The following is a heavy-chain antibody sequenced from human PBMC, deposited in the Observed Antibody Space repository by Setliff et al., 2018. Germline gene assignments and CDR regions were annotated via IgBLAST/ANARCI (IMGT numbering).Heavy chain of an antibody. CDR1: GDSISSGDYF. D-gene: IGHD1-26*01. CDR3: AREVGTSTSSDAFDV. J-gene: IGHJ3*01. V-gene: IGHV4-30-4*08. Sequence: KPSETLSFTCTVSGDSISSGDYFWSWIRQPPGKGLEWIAYIYHSGSAYYNPSLKSRVTMSVDTSKNQFSLHLTSVTAADTAVYYCAREVGTSTSSDAFDVWGQGMMVTVSS. CDR2: IYHSGSA.